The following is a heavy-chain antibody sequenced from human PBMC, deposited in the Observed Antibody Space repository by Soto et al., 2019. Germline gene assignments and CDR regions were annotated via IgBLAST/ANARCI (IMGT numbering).Heavy chain of an antibody. CDR2: MYYSGST. D-gene: IGHD3-22*01. J-gene: IGHJ4*02. CDR3: GGKNYDSSGYFDY. Sequence: TLSLTCTVSGGSISSYYWSWIRQPPGKGLEWIGYMYYSGSTNYNPSLKSRVTISVDTSKNQFSLKLSSVTAADTAVYYCGGKNYDSSGYFDYWGQGILVTVSS. V-gene: IGHV4-59*01. CDR1: GGSISSYY.